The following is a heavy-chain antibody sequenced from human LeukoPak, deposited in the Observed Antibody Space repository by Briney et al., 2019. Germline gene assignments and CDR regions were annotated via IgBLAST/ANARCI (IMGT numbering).Heavy chain of an antibody. CDR1: GYTFTSYY. D-gene: IGHD3-16*01. V-gene: IGHV1-46*01. CDR2: INPSGGST. J-gene: IGHJ6*02. Sequence: ASVKVSCKASGYTFTSYYMHWVRQAPGQGLEWMGIINPSGGSTSYAQKFQGRVTMTRDTSTSTVYMELSSLRSEDTAVYYCARDREVRGPYYYYGMDVWGQGTTVTVSS. CDR3: ARDREVRGPYYYYGMDV.